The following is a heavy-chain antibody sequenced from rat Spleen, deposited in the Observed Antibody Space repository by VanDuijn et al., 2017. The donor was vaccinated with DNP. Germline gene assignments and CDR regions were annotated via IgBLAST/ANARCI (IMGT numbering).Heavy chain of an antibody. CDR2: ISYDGTGA. J-gene: IGHJ2*01. Sequence: EVQLVESGGGLVQPGRSLKLSCVASGFTFSDYNMAWVRQAPKKGLEWVATISYDGTGAYYRDSVKGRFTISRDNAKSTLYLQMDSLRSEDTATYYCARPDYWGQGVMVTVSS. V-gene: IGHV5-7*01. CDR1: GFTFSDYN. CDR3: ARPDY.